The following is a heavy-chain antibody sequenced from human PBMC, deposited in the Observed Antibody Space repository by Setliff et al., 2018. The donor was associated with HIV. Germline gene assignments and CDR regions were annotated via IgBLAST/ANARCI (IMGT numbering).Heavy chain of an antibody. J-gene: IGHJ6*03. Sequence: SVKVSCKASGGTFSSYAISWVRQAPGQGLEWMGGIIPIFGTANYAQKFQGRVTITADESTSTAYMELSSLRSEDTAVYYCARARITMVRGVHRRGDYYYYMDVWGKGTTVTVSS. V-gene: IGHV1-69*13. CDR2: IIPIFGTA. CDR3: ARARITMVRGVHRRGDYYYYMDV. CDR1: GGTFSSYA. D-gene: IGHD3-10*01.